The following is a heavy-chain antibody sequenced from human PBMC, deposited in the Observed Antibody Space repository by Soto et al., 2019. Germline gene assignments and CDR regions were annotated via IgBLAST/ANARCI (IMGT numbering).Heavy chain of an antibody. Sequence: QVQLVESGGGVVKPGGPLRLSCAASGFTFSSYGMHWVRQAPGKGLGWVAVIWYDGSNKYYADSVKGRFTISRDNSKNTLYLQMNSLRAEDTAVYYCARARATMVRGAMDVWGQGTTVTVSS. CDR3: ARARATMVRGAMDV. V-gene: IGHV3-33*01. CDR1: GFTFSSYG. CDR2: IWYDGSNK. J-gene: IGHJ6*02. D-gene: IGHD3-10*01.